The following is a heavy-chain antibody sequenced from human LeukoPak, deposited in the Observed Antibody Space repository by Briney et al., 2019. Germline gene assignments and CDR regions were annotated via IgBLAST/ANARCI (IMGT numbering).Heavy chain of an antibody. D-gene: IGHD2-8*01. CDR3: ARDHIVLGGASYYYYMDV. J-gene: IGHJ6*03. V-gene: IGHV4-61*02. CDR2: IYTSGSA. Sequence: SETLSLTCTVSGGSISSGSYYWSWIRQPAGKGLEWIGRIYTSGSANYNPSLKSRVTISVDTSKNQFSLKLSSVTAADTAVYYCARDHIVLGGASYYYYMDVWGKGTTVTVSS. CDR1: GGSISSGSYY.